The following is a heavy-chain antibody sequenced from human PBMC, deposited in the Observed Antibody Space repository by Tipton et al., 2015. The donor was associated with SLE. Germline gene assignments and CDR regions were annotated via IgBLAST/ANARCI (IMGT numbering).Heavy chain of an antibody. J-gene: IGHJ4*02. CDR2: INHSGST. CDR3: ARIYYGDYFDY. CDR1: GDSISSSSYY. Sequence: LRLSCTVSGDSISSSSYYWGWIRQPPGKGLEWIGEINHSGSTNYNPSLKSRVTISVDTSKNQFSLKLSSVTAADTAVYYCARIYYGDYFDYWGQGTLVTVSS. V-gene: IGHV4-39*07. D-gene: IGHD4-17*01.